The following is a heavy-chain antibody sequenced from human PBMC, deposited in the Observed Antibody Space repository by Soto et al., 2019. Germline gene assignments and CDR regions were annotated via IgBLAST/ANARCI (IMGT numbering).Heavy chain of an antibody. CDR2: IHHSGGT. CDR1: GGSISISNW. J-gene: IGHJ6*03. CDR3: ARGGYYFYMDV. Sequence: QVQLQESGPGLVKPSETLSLTCAVSGGSISISNWWSWVRRTPGKGLEWIGQIHHSGGTNYSPSLTSRVTISVDKSKNQFSLKMNSVTAADTAVYYCARGGYYFYMDVWGKGTTVTVSS. V-gene: IGHV4-4*02. D-gene: IGHD1-26*01.